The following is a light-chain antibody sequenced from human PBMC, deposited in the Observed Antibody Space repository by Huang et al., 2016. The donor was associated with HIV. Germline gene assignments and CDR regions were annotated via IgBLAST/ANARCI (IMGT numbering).Light chain of an antibody. V-gene: IGKV4-1*01. Sequence: DIVMTQSPDSLAVSPGERATINCKSSQSLLYSLSKKNYFAWFQQTPGRPPKLLIYLATTRESWVPDRFRGSGSGTDFTLTINNLQAEDVAVYFCLQYYSVPQTFGHGTKVEIK. CDR3: LQYYSVPQT. CDR2: LAT. J-gene: IGKJ1*01. CDR1: QSLLYSLSKKNY.